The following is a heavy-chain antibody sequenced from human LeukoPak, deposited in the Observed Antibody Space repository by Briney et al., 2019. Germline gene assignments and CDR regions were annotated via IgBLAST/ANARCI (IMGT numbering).Heavy chain of an antibody. CDR1: GYTFTSYY. D-gene: IGHD3-22*01. Sequence: ASVKVSCEASGYTFTSYYMHWVRQAPGQGLEWMGIINPSGGSTSYAQKFQGRVTMTRDTSTSTVYMELSSLRSEDTAVYYCARDSPAAAGGDSSGYYPTYYFDYWGQGTLVTVSS. CDR2: INPSGGST. V-gene: IGHV1-46*01. CDR3: ARDSPAAAGGDSSGYYPTYYFDY. J-gene: IGHJ4*02.